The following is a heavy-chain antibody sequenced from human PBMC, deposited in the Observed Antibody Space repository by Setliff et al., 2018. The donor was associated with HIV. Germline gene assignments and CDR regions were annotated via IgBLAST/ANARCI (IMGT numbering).Heavy chain of an antibody. V-gene: IGHV3-48*03. Sequence: LRLSCTASGFTFNNYDMMWVRQAPGKGLEWVSHISSGSSTVFFADSVKGRFTISRDNTNNSLYLQMSSLRADDTAVYFCARACRGGACYWSPLDYWGQGTLVTVSS. CDR1: GFTFNNYD. CDR3: ARACRGGACYWSPLDY. J-gene: IGHJ4*02. D-gene: IGHD2-15*01. CDR2: ISSGSSTV.